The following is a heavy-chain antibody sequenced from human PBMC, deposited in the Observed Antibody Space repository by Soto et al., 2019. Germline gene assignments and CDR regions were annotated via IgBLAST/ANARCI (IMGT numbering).Heavy chain of an antibody. V-gene: IGHV3-30*18. CDR2: ISYDGTDK. D-gene: IGHD5-18*01. J-gene: IGHJ6*02. Sequence: SLRLSCAAPGFTFSSYGIHWVRQAPGKGLEWVALISYDGTDKYYADSVKGRFTISRDNSKNTLYLQMSSLGPEDTAVYYCVKERYAQLWLEDYGMDVWGQGTTVTVSS. CDR1: GFTFSSYG. CDR3: VKERYAQLWLEDYGMDV.